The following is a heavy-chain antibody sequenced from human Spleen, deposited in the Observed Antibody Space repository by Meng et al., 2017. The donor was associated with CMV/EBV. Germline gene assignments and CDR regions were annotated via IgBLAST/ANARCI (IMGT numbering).Heavy chain of an antibody. CDR3: ARDSSRIPTSYFDY. CDR2: ISYDGRNK. Sequence: GESLKISCAASGFSFNNYALHWVRQAPGKGLEWVAVISYDGRNKYYADSVKGRFIISRDNSKNTLYVEMNSLRVEDTAVYYCARDSSRIPTSYFDYWGQGTLVTVSS. CDR1: GFSFNNYA. J-gene: IGHJ4*02. V-gene: IGHV3-30*04. D-gene: IGHD6-13*01.